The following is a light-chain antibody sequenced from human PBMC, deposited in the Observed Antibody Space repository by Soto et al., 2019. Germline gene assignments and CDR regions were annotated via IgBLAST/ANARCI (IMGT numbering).Light chain of an antibody. Sequence: AIQLTQSPSSLSVAVGDRVTITCRAGQGSSSALAWYQHKSGKPPKSLIYDASSLESGVPSRFSDTGSGTDFTLTISSLKTADLATYSCKQFNSYPLTFGGENKVDI. V-gene: IGKV1-13*02. J-gene: IGKJ4*01. CDR2: DAS. CDR3: KQFNSYPLT. CDR1: QGSSSA.